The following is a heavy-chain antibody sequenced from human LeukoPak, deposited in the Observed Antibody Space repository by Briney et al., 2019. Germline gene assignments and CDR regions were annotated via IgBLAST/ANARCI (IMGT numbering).Heavy chain of an antibody. CDR2: IIPIFGTA. CDR3: AISRGGSSGYYYRCCLDY. Sequence: GASVKVSCKASGGTFSSYAISWVRQAPGQGLEWMGGIIPIFGTANYAQKFQGRVTITADESTSTAYMELSSLRSEDTAVYYCAISRGGSSGYYYRCCLDYWGRGTLVTVSS. V-gene: IGHV1-69*13. D-gene: IGHD3-22*01. CDR1: GGTFSSYA. J-gene: IGHJ4*02.